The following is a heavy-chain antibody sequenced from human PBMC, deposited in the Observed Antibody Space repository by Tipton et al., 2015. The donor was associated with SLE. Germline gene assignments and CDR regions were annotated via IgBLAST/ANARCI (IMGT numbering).Heavy chain of an antibody. Sequence: TLSLTCTVSGGSISRYYWGWIRQPAGKGLEWIGRIYTGGNTKYNPSLESRVTLSVDASKNQFSLKVTSVTAADTAVYYCARDPGGGVSYFDYWGRGVLVTVSS. CDR1: GGSISRYY. J-gene: IGHJ4*02. D-gene: IGHD3-16*01. V-gene: IGHV4-4*07. CDR2: IYTGGNT. CDR3: ARDPGGGVSYFDY.